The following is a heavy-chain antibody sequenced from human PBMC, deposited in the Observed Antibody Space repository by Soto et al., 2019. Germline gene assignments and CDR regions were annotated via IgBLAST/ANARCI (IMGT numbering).Heavy chain of an antibody. V-gene: IGHV4-30-4*01. CDR3: ATLSADDRIREGGNLDY. CDR2: IYHNGIT. J-gene: IGHJ4*02. D-gene: IGHD3-16*01. Sequence: QVQLQESGPGLVKPSQTLSLTCTVSGGSISSGDYYWSWMRQTPGKGLEWIGYIYHNGITDYNPSLKVRRNLSHYTSKNQFPLQVTSVRASDTAVYYSATLSADDRIREGGNLDYWGQGTLVTVSS. CDR1: GGSISSGDYY.